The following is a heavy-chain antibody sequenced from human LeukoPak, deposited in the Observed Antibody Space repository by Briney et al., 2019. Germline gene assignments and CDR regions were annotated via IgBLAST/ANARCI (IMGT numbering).Heavy chain of an antibody. D-gene: IGHD3-10*01. V-gene: IGHV1-2*02. Sequence: ASVRVSCKASGYTFTGYYMHWVRQAPGQGLEWMGWINPNSGGTNYAQKFQGRVTMTRDTSISTAYMELSRLRSHDTAVYYCARPRITMVRGSYYFDYWGQGTLVTVSS. CDR1: GYTFTGYY. CDR3: ARPRITMVRGSYYFDY. J-gene: IGHJ4*02. CDR2: INPNSGGT.